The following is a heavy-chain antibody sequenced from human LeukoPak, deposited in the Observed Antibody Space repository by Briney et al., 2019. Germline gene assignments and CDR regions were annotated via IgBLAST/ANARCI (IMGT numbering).Heavy chain of an antibody. CDR1: GGTFSSYA. D-gene: IGHD3-22*01. J-gene: IGHJ4*02. CDR3: ARDQGEEVVVFDY. Sequence: SVKVSCKASGGTFSSYAISWVGQAPGQGLEWMGRIIPILGIANYAQKFQGRVTITADKSTSTAYMELSSLRSEDTAVYYCARDQGEEVVVFDYWGQGTLVTVSS. V-gene: IGHV1-69*04. CDR2: IIPILGIA.